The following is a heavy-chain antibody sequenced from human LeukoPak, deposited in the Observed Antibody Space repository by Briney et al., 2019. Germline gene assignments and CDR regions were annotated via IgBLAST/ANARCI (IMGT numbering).Heavy chain of an antibody. CDR1: VFSFSRYW. CDR2: IKQDGSEK. Sequence: GGSLRLSCVASVFSFSRYWMSWVRPAPGKGLEGVANIKQDGSEKYYVDSVKGRFTISRDNSKNSLYLQMNSLRAEDTAVYYCASGWFRELPENWGQGTLVTVSS. D-gene: IGHD3-10*01. J-gene: IGHJ4*02. V-gene: IGHV3-7*01. CDR3: ASGWFRELPEN.